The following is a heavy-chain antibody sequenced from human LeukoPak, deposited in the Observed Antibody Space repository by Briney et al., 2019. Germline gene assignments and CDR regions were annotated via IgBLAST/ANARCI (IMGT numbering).Heavy chain of an antibody. D-gene: IGHD3-9*01. V-gene: IGHV1-69*01. Sequence: ASVKVSCKASGGTFSSYAISWVRQAPGQGLEWMGGIIPIFGTANYAQKFQGRVTITADESTSTAYMELSSLRSEDTAVYYCARSDRPALRYFDWLLFPFDYWGQGTLVNVSS. CDR3: ARSDRPALRYFDWLLFPFDY. J-gene: IGHJ4*02. CDR2: IIPIFGTA. CDR1: GGTFSSYA.